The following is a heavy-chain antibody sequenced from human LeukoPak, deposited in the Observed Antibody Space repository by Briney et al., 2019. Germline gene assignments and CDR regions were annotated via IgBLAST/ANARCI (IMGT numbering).Heavy chain of an antibody. CDR2: ISYDGSKK. D-gene: IGHD5-18*01. CDR1: AFTFNSYA. J-gene: IGHJ4*02. CDR3: ARPEGTWIQPQYYFHY. V-gene: IGHV3-30-3*01. Sequence: GGSLRLSCAASAFTFNSYARHWVRQAPGKGLEWVALISYDGSKKYYADSVKGRFTISRDNSKNTLYLQMNSLRAEDTAVYYCARPEGTWIQPQYYFHYWGQGTLVTVSS.